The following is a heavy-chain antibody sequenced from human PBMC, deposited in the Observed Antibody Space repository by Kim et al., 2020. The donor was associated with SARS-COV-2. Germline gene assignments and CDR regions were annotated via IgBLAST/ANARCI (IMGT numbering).Heavy chain of an antibody. CDR3: AGIAVAGSLSHYYGMDV. V-gene: IGHV1-46*01. J-gene: IGHJ6*02. CDR1: GYTFTSYY. Sequence: ASVKVSCKASGYTFTSYYMHWVRQAPGQGLEWMGIINPSGGSTSYAQKFQGRVTMTRDTSTSTVYMELSSLRSEDTAVYYCAGIAVAGSLSHYYGMDVWGQGTTVTVSS. CDR2: INPSGGST. D-gene: IGHD6-19*01.